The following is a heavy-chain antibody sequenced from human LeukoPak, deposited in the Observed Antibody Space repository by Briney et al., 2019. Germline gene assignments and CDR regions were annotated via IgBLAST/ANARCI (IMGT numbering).Heavy chain of an antibody. CDR3: ARGGGASRHNWFDP. V-gene: IGHV3-30-3*01. J-gene: IGHJ5*02. CDR1: GFTFSSYA. CDR2: ISYDGSNK. Sequence: GGSLRLSCAASGFTFSSYAMHWVRQAPGKGLEWVAVISYDGSNKYYADSVKGRFTISRDNSKNTLYLQMNSLRAEDTAVYYCARGGGASRHNWFDPCGQGTLVTVSS. D-gene: IGHD2-21*01.